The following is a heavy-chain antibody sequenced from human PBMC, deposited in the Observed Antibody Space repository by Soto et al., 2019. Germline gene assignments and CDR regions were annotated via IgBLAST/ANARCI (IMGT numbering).Heavy chain of an antibody. Sequence: QVQLVQSGAEEKKPGASVKVSCKASGYTFTSYAIHWVRQAPGQRLEWMGWINAGNGNTKYSQKFQGRVTITRDTSASTAYMELSSLTSEDTAVYYCARGDWWLFDYWGQGTLVTVAS. D-gene: IGHD2-8*02. CDR3: ARGDWWLFDY. V-gene: IGHV1-3*05. CDR1: GYTFTSYA. CDR2: INAGNGNT. J-gene: IGHJ4*02.